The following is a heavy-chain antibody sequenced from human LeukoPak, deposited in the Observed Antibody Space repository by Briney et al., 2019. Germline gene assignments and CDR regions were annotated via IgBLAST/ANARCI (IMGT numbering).Heavy chain of an antibody. Sequence: TSETLSLTCTVSGGSISSSSYYWSCIRQPPGKGLEWIGYIYYSGSTNYNPSLKSRVTISVDTSKNQFSLKLSSVTAADTAVYYCARDSGDYFDYWGQGTLVTVSS. CDR3: ARDSGDYFDY. J-gene: IGHJ4*02. D-gene: IGHD1-14*01. CDR1: GGSISSSSYY. CDR2: IYYSGST. V-gene: IGHV4-61*01.